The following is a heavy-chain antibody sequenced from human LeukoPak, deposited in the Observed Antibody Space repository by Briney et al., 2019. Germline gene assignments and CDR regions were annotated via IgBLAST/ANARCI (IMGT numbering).Heavy chain of an antibody. CDR1: GGSITTYY. CDR2: IYSRGST. CDR3: ARGGRYMDV. V-gene: IGHV4-59*01. J-gene: IGHJ6*03. Sequence: SETLSLTCTVSGGSITTYYWSWIRQPPGKGLEWMGYIYSRGSTNYNPSLKSRVTISVDTSENQFSLKLTSVTAADTAVYYCARGGRYMDVWGKGTTVTVSS. D-gene: IGHD3-16*01.